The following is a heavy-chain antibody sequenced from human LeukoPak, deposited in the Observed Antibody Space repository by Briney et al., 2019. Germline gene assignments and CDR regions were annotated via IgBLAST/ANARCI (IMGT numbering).Heavy chain of an antibody. D-gene: IGHD6-6*01. V-gene: IGHV3-21*01. J-gene: IGHJ6*03. Sequence: GGSLRLSCAASRFTFSTYWMHWVRQAPGKGLEWVSGISWNSGSIGYADSVKGRFTISRDNAKNSLYLQMNSLRAEDDTAVYYCARGFGSSIPYSYYYYLDVWGKGTTVTVSS. CDR3: ARGFGSSIPYSYYYYLDV. CDR2: ISWNSGSI. CDR1: RFTFSTYW.